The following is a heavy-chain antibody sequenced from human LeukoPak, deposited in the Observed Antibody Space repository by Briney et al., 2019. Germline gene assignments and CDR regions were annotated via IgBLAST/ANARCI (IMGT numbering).Heavy chain of an antibody. V-gene: IGHV3-9*01. Sequence: GGSLRLSCAASGFTFSNYAMHWVRQAPGKGLEWVSGINWNSGDIGYADSVKGRFTISRDNANNSLYLQMNSLRPEDTALYYCTKDAIPVAVTYYFDYWGQGTLVIVSS. CDR1: GFTFSNYA. D-gene: IGHD6-19*01. CDR3: TKDAIPVAVTYYFDY. J-gene: IGHJ4*02. CDR2: INWNSGDI.